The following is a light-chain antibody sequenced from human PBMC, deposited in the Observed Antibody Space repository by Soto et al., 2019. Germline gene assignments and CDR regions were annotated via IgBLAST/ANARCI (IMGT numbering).Light chain of an antibody. CDR3: QQYENSPIT. CDR1: QSITRSF. Sequence: EIVLTQSPGRLSRSPGERSSLSCGSSQSITRSFLAWYPQKPGQAPRLLIYGASSRATGIPDRFSGTGSETDFTLTINRLEPEDFAVYYCQQYENSPITFGQGTRLEI. CDR2: GAS. J-gene: IGKJ5*01. V-gene: IGKV3-20*01.